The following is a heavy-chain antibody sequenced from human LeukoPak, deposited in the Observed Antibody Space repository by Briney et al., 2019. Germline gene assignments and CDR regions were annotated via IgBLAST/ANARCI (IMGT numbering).Heavy chain of an antibody. CDR3: ANRKPLDTVPFDY. J-gene: IGHJ4*02. V-gene: IGHV3-23*01. CDR2: ISGSGGST. D-gene: IGHD5-18*01. Sequence: GGSLRHSYAASGFTFSSYAMSWFRQAPGKGLEWVSAISGSGGSTYYADSVKGRFTISRDNSKNTLYLQMNSLRAENTAVYYCANRKPLDTVPFDYWGQGTLVTVSS. CDR1: GFTFSSYA.